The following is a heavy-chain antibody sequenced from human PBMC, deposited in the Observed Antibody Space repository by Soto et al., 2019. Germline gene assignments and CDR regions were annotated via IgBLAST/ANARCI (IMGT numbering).Heavy chain of an antibody. V-gene: IGHV4-30-2*01. D-gene: IGHD3-10*01. CDR3: ARSSDGSGSYSFDYFDY. Sequence: SETLSLTCAVSGGSISSGGYSWSWIRQPPGKGLEWIGYIYHSGSTYYNPSLKSRVTISVDRSKNQFSLKLSSVTAADTAVYYCARSSDGSGSYSFDYFDYWGQGTLVTV. CDR2: IYHSGST. J-gene: IGHJ4*02. CDR1: GGSISSGGYS.